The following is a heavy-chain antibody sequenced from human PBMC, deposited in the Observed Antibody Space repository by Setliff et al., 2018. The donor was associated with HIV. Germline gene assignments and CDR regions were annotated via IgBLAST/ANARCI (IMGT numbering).Heavy chain of an antibody. V-gene: IGHV4-34*01. CDR2: INHSGST. CDR3: ARGARLLAAYSDRWDYFYMAV. Sequence: PSETLSLTCAVFGGSFTDYYWIWIRQPPGKGLEWIGEINHSGSTHYNPSLKSRFIISVDTSKNQFSLKLNSMTAADTAVYYCARGARLLAAYSDRWDYFYMAVWGKGTTVTVSS. CDR1: GGSFTDYY. D-gene: IGHD1-26*01. J-gene: IGHJ6*03.